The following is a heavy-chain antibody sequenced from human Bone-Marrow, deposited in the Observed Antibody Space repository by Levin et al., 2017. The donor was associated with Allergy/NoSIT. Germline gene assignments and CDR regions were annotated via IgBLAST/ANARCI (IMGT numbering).Heavy chain of an antibody. CDR3: ARDRAAGSPSRVSDL. CDR1: GYTFIGFY. Sequence: ASVKVSCKASGYTFIGFYIHWLRQAPGQGPEWMGWINPSSGGTNYAAKFRGRVTVTRDTSISTVYMDLSRLTSDDTAFYYCARDRAAGSPSRVSDLWGQGTLVTVSS. CDR2: INPSSGGT. V-gene: IGHV1-2*02. D-gene: IGHD1-26*01. J-gene: IGHJ4*01.